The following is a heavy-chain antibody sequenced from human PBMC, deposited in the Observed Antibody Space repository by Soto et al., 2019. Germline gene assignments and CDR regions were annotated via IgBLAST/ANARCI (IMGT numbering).Heavy chain of an antibody. J-gene: IGHJ4*02. CDR3: ARPGGKLGITGTMGNSDY. CDR2: MYYSGTT. D-gene: IGHD1-20*01. Sequence: SETLSLTCTVSGGSISSTTYSWGWIRQPPGKGREWIGRMYYSGTTYSNTSLQSRVTISVDTSNNQSPLKLTTVTAADTSVYYCARPGGKLGITGTMGNSDYWGQGSLVTVSS. V-gene: IGHV4-39*01. CDR1: GGSISSTTYS.